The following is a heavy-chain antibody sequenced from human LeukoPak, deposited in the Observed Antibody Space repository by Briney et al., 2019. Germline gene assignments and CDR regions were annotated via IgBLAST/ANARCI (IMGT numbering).Heavy chain of an antibody. CDR1: GYTFTSYD. Sequence: ASVKVSCKASGYTFTSYDISWVRQAPGQGLGWMGWISAYNGNTNYAQKLQGRVTMTTDTSTSTAYMKLSSLRSEDTAVYYCARVVGLTGYSSNWYSGYYYYMDVWGKGTTVTVSS. J-gene: IGHJ6*03. V-gene: IGHV1-18*01. CDR2: ISAYNGNT. D-gene: IGHD6-13*01. CDR3: ARVVGLTGYSSNWYSGYYYYMDV.